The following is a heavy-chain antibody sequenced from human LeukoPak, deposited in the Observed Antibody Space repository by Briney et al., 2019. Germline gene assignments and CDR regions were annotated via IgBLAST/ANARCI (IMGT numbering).Heavy chain of an antibody. CDR3: AKDGGGPLA. V-gene: IGHV3-7*01. Sequence: GGSLRLSCAASGFTLRTSWMSWVRQAPGKGLEWVGNIKQDGSEKNYVDSVKGRFTISRDNAKNSLYLQMNSLRAEDTAVYYCAKDGGGPLAWGQGTLVTVSS. CDR1: GFTLRTSW. J-gene: IGHJ5*02. CDR2: IKQDGSEK. D-gene: IGHD3-10*01.